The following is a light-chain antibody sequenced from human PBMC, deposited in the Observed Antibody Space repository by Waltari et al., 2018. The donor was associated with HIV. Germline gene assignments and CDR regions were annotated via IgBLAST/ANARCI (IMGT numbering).Light chain of an antibody. CDR1: NSDIGAYDY. CDR3: SSYAATTTIV. V-gene: IGLV2-14*01. J-gene: IGLJ3*02. Sequence: QSVLPQPASVSGSPGQSITISCTGTNSDIGAYDYVSWYQQHPGKAPKLLIYEVTIRSPGISYRFFGSKSGNTASMTISGLQAEDEAHYYCSSYAATTTIVFGGGTRLTVL. CDR2: EVT.